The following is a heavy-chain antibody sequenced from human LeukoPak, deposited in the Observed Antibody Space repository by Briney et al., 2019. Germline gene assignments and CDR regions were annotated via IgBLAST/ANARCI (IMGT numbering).Heavy chain of an antibody. Sequence: GGSLRLSCAASGFTFSSYAMSWVRQAPGKGLEWVSAISGSGGSTYYADSVKGRFTISRDNSKNTLYLQMNSLRAEDTAVYYCAKEALIVRATLAWFDPWGQGTLVTVSS. J-gene: IGHJ5*02. CDR2: ISGSGGST. D-gene: IGHD1-26*01. CDR1: GFTFSSYA. V-gene: IGHV3-23*01. CDR3: AKEALIVRATLAWFDP.